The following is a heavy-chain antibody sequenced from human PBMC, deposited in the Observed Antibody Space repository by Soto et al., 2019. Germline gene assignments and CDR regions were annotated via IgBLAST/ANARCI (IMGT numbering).Heavy chain of an antibody. J-gene: IGHJ4*02. CDR3: AREGVGGCSSTSCYPDSG. D-gene: IGHD2-2*01. CDR2: INPNSGGT. Sequence: GXSVKVCCKASGYTFTCYYRNLVRQAPGQGLEWMGWINPNSGGTNYAQKFQGRVTMTRDTSISTAYMELSRLRSDDTAVYYCAREGVGGCSSTSCYPDSGWGQGTLVTVSS. CDR1: GYTFTCYY. V-gene: IGHV1-2*02.